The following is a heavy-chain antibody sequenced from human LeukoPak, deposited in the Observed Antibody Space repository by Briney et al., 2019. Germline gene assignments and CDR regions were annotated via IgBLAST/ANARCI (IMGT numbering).Heavy chain of an antibody. CDR2: IYYSGST. Sequence: SETLSLTCTVSGGSISGYYWSWLRQPPGKALVWFGYIYYSGSTNYNPSLKSRVTISVDTSKNQFSLNVSAVTAADTAVYYCARSLRDGVVAYWGQGTLVTVSS. V-gene: IGHV4-59*01. CDR1: GGSISGYY. D-gene: IGHD3-3*01. CDR3: ARSLRDGVVAY. J-gene: IGHJ4*02.